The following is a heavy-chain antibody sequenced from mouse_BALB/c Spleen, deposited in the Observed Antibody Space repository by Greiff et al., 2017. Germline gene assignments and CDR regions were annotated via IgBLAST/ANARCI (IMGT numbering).Heavy chain of an antibody. CDR3: ARHRNGNYLYYFDY. V-gene: IGHV5-12-1*01. D-gene: IGHD2-1*01. CDR2: ISSGGGST. Sequence: EVKLVESGGGLVKPGGSLKLSCAASGFTFSSYAMSWVRQTPEKRLEWVASISSGGGSTYYPDTVKGRFTISRDNAKNTLYLQMSSLKSEDTAMYYCARHRNGNYLYYFDYWGQGTTLTVSS. J-gene: IGHJ2*01. CDR1: GFTFSSYA.